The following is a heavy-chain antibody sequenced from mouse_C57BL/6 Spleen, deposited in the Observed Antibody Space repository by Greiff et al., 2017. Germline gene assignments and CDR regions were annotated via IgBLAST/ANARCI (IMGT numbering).Heavy chain of an antibody. J-gene: IGHJ3*01. D-gene: IGHD2-4*01. Sequence: VMLVESGPGLVQPSQSLSITCTVFGFSLTSYGVHWVRQSLGKGLEWLGVIWSGGSTDYNAACISRLSISKDNSKGQVFVKMNSLQADDTAIYSCARNRLHYDYWFAYWGQGALVTVAA. CDR3: ARNRLHYDYWFAY. CDR2: IWSGGST. V-gene: IGHV2-2*01. CDR1: GFSLTSYG.